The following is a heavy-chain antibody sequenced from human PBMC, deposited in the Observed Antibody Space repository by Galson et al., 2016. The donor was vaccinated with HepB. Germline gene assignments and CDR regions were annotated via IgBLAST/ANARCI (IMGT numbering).Heavy chain of an antibody. J-gene: IGHJ4*01. Sequence: LTCAVYGGTFNAYYWNWIRQPPGKGLEWIGEINHLGSPKYNPSLESRITISVDTSKSRFSLKLGSVTAADTAVYYCARFEGSGSYFVDQWGQGTLVTVSS. D-gene: IGHD3-10*01. V-gene: IGHV4-34*01. CDR1: GGTFNAYY. CDR3: ARFEGSGSYFVDQ. CDR2: INHLGSP.